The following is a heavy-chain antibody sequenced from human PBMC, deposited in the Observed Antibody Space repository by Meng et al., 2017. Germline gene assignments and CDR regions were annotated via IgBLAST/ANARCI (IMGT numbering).Heavy chain of an antibody. Sequence: GESLKISCAASGFTFSSYWMSWVRQAPGKGLEWVAVISYDGSNKYYADSVKGRFTISRDNSKNTLYLQMNSLRAEDTAVYYCARGKEIAAAGFYFDYWGQGTLVTVSS. CDR2: ISYDGSNK. CDR3: ARGKEIAAAGFYFDY. J-gene: IGHJ4*02. D-gene: IGHD6-13*01. CDR1: GFTFSSYW. V-gene: IGHV3-30*01.